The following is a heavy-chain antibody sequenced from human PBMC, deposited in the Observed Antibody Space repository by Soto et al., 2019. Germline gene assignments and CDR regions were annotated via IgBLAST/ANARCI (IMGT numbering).Heavy chain of an antibody. J-gene: IGHJ4*02. D-gene: IGHD5-18*01. CDR1: GGSISSGDYY. Sequence: SETLSLTCRVSGGSISSGDYYWSWIRQPPGKGLEWIGYIYYSGSTNYNPSLKSRVTISVDTSKNQFSLKLSSVTAADTAVYYCARHRYSYGVYYFDYWGQGTLVTVSS. CDR2: IYYSGST. CDR3: ARHRYSYGVYYFDY. V-gene: IGHV4-61*08.